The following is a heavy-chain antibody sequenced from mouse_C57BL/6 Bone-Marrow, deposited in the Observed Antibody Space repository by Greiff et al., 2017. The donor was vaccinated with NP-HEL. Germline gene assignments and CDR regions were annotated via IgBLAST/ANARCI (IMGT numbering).Heavy chain of an antibody. D-gene: IGHD3-2*02. CDR1: GYTFTSYW. Sequence: QVQLQQPGAELVMPGASVQLSCKASGYTFTSYWMHWVKQRPGQGLEWIGEIDPSDSYTNYNQKFKGKSTLTVDKSSSTAYMQLSSLTSGDSAVYYCARRAAQATFDYWGQGTTLTVSS. J-gene: IGHJ2*01. V-gene: IGHV1-69*01. CDR2: IDPSDSYT. CDR3: ARRAAQATFDY.